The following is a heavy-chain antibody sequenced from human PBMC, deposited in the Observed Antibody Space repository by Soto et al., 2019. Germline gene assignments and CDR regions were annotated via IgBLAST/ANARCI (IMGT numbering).Heavy chain of an antibody. CDR3: TRLDDSRGYDYTYAFDI. J-gene: IGHJ3*02. Sequence: EVQLVESGGGLVQPGGSLKLSCAASGFTFSGSAIHWVRQASGKGLEWVGRVRSKGNNYATAYDASVKGRFTFSRDDSENTAYLQMNSLKTEDTAVYYCTRLDDSRGYDYTYAFDIWGQGTKVTVSS. D-gene: IGHD3-22*01. V-gene: IGHV3-73*02. CDR2: VRSKGNNYAT. CDR1: GFTFSGSA.